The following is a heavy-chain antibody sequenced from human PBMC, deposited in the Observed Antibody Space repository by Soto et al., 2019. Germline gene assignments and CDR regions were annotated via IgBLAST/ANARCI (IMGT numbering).Heavy chain of an antibody. D-gene: IGHD2-8*02. CDR3: ARVRESTAAFDY. J-gene: IGHJ4*02. CDR2: IYPRDSDT. V-gene: IGHV5-51*01. Sequence: GALKISCKGSGYSFTKYWIGWVRQMPGKGLEWMGIIYPRDSDTRYSPSFQGQVTISADKSISTAYLQWSSLKASDTAMYYCARVRESTAAFDYWGQGTLVTVSS. CDR1: GYSFTKYW.